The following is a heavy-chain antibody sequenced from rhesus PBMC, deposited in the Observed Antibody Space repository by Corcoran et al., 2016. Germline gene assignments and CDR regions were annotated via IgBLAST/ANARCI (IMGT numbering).Heavy chain of an antibody. CDR3: AGAAAMGVRFDV. CDR2: IDGKSAST. Sequence: QVKLQQWGEGLVKPSETLSLTCAVYGGSVSGYYYWSWTRQAPGKGLEWIGKIDGKSASTTYHPAPKHRVTISKDPSKNQFSLALSSVTAADTAVYYCAGAAAMGVRFDVWGPGVLVTVSS. D-gene: IGHD3-34*01. J-gene: IGHJ5-1*01. V-gene: IGHV4-73*01. CDR1: GGSVSGYYY.